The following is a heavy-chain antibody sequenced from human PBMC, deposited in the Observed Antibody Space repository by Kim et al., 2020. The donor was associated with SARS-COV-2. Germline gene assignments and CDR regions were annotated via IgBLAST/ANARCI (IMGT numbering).Heavy chain of an antibody. Sequence: GGSLRLSCASSGFTFSSYWMHWVRQAPGKGLVWVSRINSDGSSTSYADSVKGRFTISRDNAKNTLYLQMNSLRAEDTAVYYCARDDWNPLTHYYGMDVWGQGTTVTVSS. J-gene: IGHJ6*02. CDR1: GFTFSSYW. CDR2: INSDGSST. CDR3: ARDDWNPLTHYYGMDV. V-gene: IGHV3-74*01. D-gene: IGHD1-1*01.